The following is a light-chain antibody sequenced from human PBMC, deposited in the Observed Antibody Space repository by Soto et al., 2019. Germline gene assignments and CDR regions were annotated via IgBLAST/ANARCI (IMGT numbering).Light chain of an antibody. CDR3: QQYDNWPCT. CDR1: QTISGT. CDR2: GAS. J-gene: IGKJ1*01. V-gene: IGKV3-15*01. Sequence: EIVLTQSPGTLSLSGWERATLSCRASQTISGTLAWYQQKPGQAPRLLIHGASTRAPGFPARFSGSGSGTDFTLTISSLQSEDFALYYCQQYDNWPCTFGQGTKVDIK.